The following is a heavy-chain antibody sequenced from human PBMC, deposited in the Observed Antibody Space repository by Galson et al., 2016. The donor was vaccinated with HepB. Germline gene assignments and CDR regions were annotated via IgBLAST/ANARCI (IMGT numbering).Heavy chain of an antibody. D-gene: IGHD6-19*01. V-gene: IGHV3-30-3*01. J-gene: IGHJ4*02. CDR2: ISYDGSNK. Sequence: PGKGLEWVAVISYDGSNKYYADSVRGRITISRDKSKNTLYLQMNSLRAEDTAVYYCARDKEDYSSGWCDYWGQGTLVTVSS. CDR3: ARDKEDYSSGWCDY.